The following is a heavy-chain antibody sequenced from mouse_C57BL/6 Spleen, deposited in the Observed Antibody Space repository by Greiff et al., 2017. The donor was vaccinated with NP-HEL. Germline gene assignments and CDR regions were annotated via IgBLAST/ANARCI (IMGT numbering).Heavy chain of an antibody. V-gene: IGHV1-72*01. CDR1: GYTFTSYW. CDR2: IDPNSGGT. D-gene: IGHD1-3*01. J-gene: IGHJ3*01. Sequence: QVQLKESGAELVKPGASVKLSCKASGYTFTSYWMHWVKQRPGRGLEWIGRIDPNSGGTKYNEKFKSKATLTVDKPSSTAYMQLSSLTSEDSAVYYCAMDSLRGSGRGFAYWGQGTLVTVSA. CDR3: AMDSLRGSGRGFAY.